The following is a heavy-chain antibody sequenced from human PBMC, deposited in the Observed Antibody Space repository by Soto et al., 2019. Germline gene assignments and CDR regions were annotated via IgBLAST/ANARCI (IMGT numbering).Heavy chain of an antibody. V-gene: IGHV1-46*01. CDR3: ARVYGLVQYDDFWSGYYDY. CDR2: FNPRGGTT. D-gene: IGHD3-3*01. CDR1: ANTFINNY. J-gene: IGHJ4*02. Sequence: QVQLLQSGAEVKKPGASVRISCKSSANTFINNYINWVQQAPGQGLEWLGVFNPRGGTTRYAQKFQDRVTMTGDTSTRTVFMELSNLKSEDTAVYYCARVYGLVQYDDFWSGYYDYWGQGTLVIVSS.